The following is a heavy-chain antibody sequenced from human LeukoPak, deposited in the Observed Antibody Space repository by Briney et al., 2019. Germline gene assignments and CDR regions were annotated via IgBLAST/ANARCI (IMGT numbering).Heavy chain of an antibody. Sequence: GGSLRLSCAASEFTFSTFWMSWVRQAPGKGLEWVANIKPDGSVKHYVDSVEGRFSISRDNARSSLYLQMNSLRAEDTAVYYCVRDSDYQRNSGGLYAHYDALDIWGHGTMVTVSS. J-gene: IGHJ3*02. D-gene: IGHD2-21*01. V-gene: IGHV3-7*01. CDR2: IKPDGSVK. CDR1: EFTFSTFW. CDR3: VRDSDYQRNSGGLYAHYDALDI.